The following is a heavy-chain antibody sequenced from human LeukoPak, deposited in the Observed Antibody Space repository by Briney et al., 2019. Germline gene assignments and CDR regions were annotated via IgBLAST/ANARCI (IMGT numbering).Heavy chain of an antibody. V-gene: IGHV1-46*01. Sequence: ASVKVSCKASGGTFGSYAISWVRQAPGQGLEWMGIINPSGGSTSYAQKFQGRVTMTRDTSTSTVYMELSSLRSEDTAVYYCARDPEQLGSGIDYWGQGTLVTVSS. CDR1: GGTFGSYA. CDR3: ARDPEQLGSGIDY. D-gene: IGHD6-6*01. CDR2: INPSGGST. J-gene: IGHJ4*02.